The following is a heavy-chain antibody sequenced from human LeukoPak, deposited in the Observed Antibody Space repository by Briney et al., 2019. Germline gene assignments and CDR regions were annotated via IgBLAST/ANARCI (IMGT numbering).Heavy chain of an antibody. D-gene: IGHD3-3*01. Sequence: ASVKVSCKASGYTFTSYGISWVRQAPGQGLEWMGWISAYNGNTNYTQKLQGRVTMTTDTSTSTAYMELRSLRSDDTAVYYCARVGVGSNDYDFWSGYSGYYFDYWGQGTLVTVSS. CDR3: ARVGVGSNDYDFWSGYSGYYFDY. CDR1: GYTFTSYG. V-gene: IGHV1-18*01. J-gene: IGHJ4*02. CDR2: ISAYNGNT.